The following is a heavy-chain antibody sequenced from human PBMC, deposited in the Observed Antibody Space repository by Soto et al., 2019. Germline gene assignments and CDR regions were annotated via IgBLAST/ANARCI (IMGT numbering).Heavy chain of an antibody. J-gene: IGHJ4*02. CDR2: ISYDGSNK. D-gene: IGHD3-3*01. V-gene: IGHV3-30*03. CDR1: GFTFSSYG. Sequence: PGGSLRLSCAASGFTFSSYGMHWVRQAPGKGLEWVAVISYDGSNKYYADSVKGRFTISRDNSKNTLYLQMNSLRAEDTAVYYCSRTYYDFPFDYWGQGTLVTVSS. CDR3: SRTYYDFPFDY.